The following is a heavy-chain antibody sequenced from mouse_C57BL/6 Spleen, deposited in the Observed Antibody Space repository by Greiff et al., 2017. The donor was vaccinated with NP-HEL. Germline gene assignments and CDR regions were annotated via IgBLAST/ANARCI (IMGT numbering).Heavy chain of an antibody. CDR3: ARPGIYSNPLFAY. J-gene: IGHJ3*01. CDR2: ISSGSSTI. V-gene: IGHV5-17*01. CDR1: GFTFSDYG. Sequence: DVMLVESGGGLVKPGGSLKLSCAASGFTFSDYGMHWVRQAPEKGLEWVAYISSGSSTIYYADTVKGRFTISRDNAKNTLFLQMTSLRSEDTAMYYCARPGIYSNPLFAYWGQGTLVTVSA. D-gene: IGHD2-5*01.